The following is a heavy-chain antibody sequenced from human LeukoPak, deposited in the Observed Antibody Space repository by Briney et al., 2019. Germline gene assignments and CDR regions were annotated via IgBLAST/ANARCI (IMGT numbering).Heavy chain of an antibody. V-gene: IGHV1-2*06. Sequence: ASVKVSCKASGYTFTGSYMHWVRQAPGQGLEWMGRINPNSGGTNYAQKFQGRVTMTRDTSISTAYMELNSLTSDDTAVYFCARYYASGSYHDYWGQGTLVTVPS. CDR2: INPNSGGT. J-gene: IGHJ4*02. CDR1: GYTFTGSY. CDR3: ARYYASGSYHDY. D-gene: IGHD3-10*01.